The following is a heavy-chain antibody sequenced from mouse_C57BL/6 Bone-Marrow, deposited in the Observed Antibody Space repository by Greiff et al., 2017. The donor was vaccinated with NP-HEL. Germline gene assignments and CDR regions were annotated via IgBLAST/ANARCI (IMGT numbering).Heavy chain of an antibody. CDR1: GYTFTDYN. D-gene: IGHD2-1*01. J-gene: IGHJ4*01. Sequence: EVQLQQSGPELVKPGASVKIPCKASGYTFTDYNMDWVKQSHGKSLEWIGDINPNNGGTIYNQKFKGKATLTVDKSSSTAYMELRSLTSEDTAVYYCARSSYGNFGYYYAMDYWGQGTSVTVSS. V-gene: IGHV1-18*01. CDR2: INPNNGGT. CDR3: ARSSYGNFGYYYAMDY.